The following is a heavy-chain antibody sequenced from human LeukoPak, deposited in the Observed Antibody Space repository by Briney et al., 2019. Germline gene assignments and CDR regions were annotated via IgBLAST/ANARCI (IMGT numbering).Heavy chain of an antibody. D-gene: IGHD6-6*01. V-gene: IGHV4-4*07. CDR2: IYTSGST. CDR1: GGSISSYY. J-gene: IGHJ6*02. CDR3: ASLARRRMHYYYGMDV. Sequence: PSETLSLTCTVSGGSISSYYWSWIRQPAGKGLEWIGRIYTSGSTNYNPSLKSRVTMSVDTSKNQFSLKLSSVTAADTAVYYCASLARRRMHYYYGMDVWGQGTTVTVSS.